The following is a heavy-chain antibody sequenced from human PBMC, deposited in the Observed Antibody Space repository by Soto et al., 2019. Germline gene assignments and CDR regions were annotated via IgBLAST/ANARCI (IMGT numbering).Heavy chain of an antibody. J-gene: IGHJ4*01. CDR2: VSSSGGTT. D-gene: IGHD2-2*01. CDR1: GFTFSSYG. CDR3: AKVSRGLVVSAAMY. V-gene: IGHV3-23*01. Sequence: EVQLLESGGGLVQPGGSLRLSCAASGFTFSSYGRSWVRQAPGKGLEWVSAVSSSGGTTNYAGSVKGRFTISRDNSKNPLYLQVNSLRAEDTVVYYCAKVSRGLVVSAAMYWGQGNLVTVSS.